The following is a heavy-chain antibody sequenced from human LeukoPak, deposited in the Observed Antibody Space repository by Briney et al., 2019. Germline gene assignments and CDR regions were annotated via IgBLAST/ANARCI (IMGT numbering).Heavy chain of an antibody. D-gene: IGHD3-16*01. J-gene: IGHJ4*02. V-gene: IGHV3-7*01. CDR3: ASTLHVLGYFDY. Sequence: GSLRLSCAASGFTFSSYWMSWVRQASGKGLEWVANIKQDGSEKYYVDSVKGRFTISRDNAKNSLYLQMNSLRAEDTAVYYCASTLHVLGYFDYWGQGTLVTVSS. CDR2: IKQDGSEK. CDR1: GFTFSSYW.